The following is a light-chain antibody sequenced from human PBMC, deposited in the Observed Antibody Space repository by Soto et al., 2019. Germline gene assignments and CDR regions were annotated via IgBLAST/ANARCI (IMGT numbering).Light chain of an antibody. CDR2: AAS. CDR1: QDIGNY. CDR3: QNYYNAAFT. Sequence: DIQMTQFPASLSASVGDRVTITCRASQDIGNYFAWYQQRPGKVPQLLIYAASTLQSGVPSRFSGSGSGTDFTLTISSLQPEDVATYYCQNYYNAAFTFSPGTKVDIK. V-gene: IGKV1-27*01. J-gene: IGKJ3*01.